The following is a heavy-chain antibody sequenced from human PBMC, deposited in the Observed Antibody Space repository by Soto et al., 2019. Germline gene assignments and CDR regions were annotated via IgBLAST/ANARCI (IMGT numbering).Heavy chain of an antibody. CDR3: ARGSGIYYYGMDV. J-gene: IGHJ6*02. CDR1: GGSIITHY. V-gene: IGHV4-59*11. CDR2: SHYSGST. Sequence: PSETLSLTCTVSGGSIITHYWSWIRQPPGKGLEWIGYSHYSGSTDYNPSLRSRVTMAVDTSKNQVSLKLSSVTAADTAVYYCARGSGIYYYGMDVWGQGTTVTVSS.